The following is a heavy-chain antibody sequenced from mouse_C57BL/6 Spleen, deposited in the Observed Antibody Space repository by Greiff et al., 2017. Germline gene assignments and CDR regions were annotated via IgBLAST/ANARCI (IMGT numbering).Heavy chain of an antibody. Sequence: VQLQQSGTELVKPGASVKLSCKASGYTFTSYWMHWVKQRPGQGLEWIGNINPSNGGTNYNEKFKSKATLTADKSSSTAYMQLSSLTYEDSAVYYCARSLDGKGYFDVWGTGTTVTVSS. CDR3: ARSLDGKGYFDV. CDR2: INPSNGGT. CDR1: GYTFTSYW. J-gene: IGHJ1*03. V-gene: IGHV1-53*01. D-gene: IGHD2-1*01.